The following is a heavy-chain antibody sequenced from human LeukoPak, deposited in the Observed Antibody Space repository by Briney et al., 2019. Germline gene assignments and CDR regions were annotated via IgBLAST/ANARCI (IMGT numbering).Heavy chain of an antibody. V-gene: IGHV4-59*01. CDR2: IYYSGST. CDR3: ARPASGDSSGYYSDAFDI. CDR1: GGSISSYY. Sequence: SETLSLTCTVSGGSISSYYWSWIRQPPGKGLEWIGYIYYSGSTNYNPSLKSRVTIPVDTSKNQFSLKLSSVTAADTAVYYCARPASGDSSGYYSDAFDIWGQGTMVTVSS. J-gene: IGHJ3*02. D-gene: IGHD3-22*01.